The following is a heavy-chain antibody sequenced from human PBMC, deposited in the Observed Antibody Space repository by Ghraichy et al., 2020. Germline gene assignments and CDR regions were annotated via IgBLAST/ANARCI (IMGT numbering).Heavy chain of an antibody. CDR1: GYTFTGYY. CDR2: INPNSGGT. Sequence: ASVKVSCKASGYTFTGYYMHWVRQAPGQGLEWMGWINPNSGGTNYAQKFQGRVTMTRDTSISTAYMELSRLRSDDTAVYYCARVRQRSTSCYSYWGQGTLVTVSS. CDR3: ARVRQRSTSCYSY. J-gene: IGHJ4*02. D-gene: IGHD2-2*01. V-gene: IGHV1-2*02.